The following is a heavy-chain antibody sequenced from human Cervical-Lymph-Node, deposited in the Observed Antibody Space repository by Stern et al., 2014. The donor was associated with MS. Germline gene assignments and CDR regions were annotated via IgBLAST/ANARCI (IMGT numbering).Heavy chain of an antibody. D-gene: IGHD5-12*01. V-gene: IGHV5-51*03. CDR1: GYLFDDYW. J-gene: IGHJ4*02. CDR3: ARSPATPSGYDRFDY. CDR2: IFPRDSNT. Sequence: VQLVQSGAEVKKPGESLKISCEASGYLFDDYWIGWVRQMSGRGLELVAIIFPRDSNTRYSPSVQGQVTISADKSISTAYLQWSSLKASATAMYYWARSPATPSGYDRFDYWGQGALVTVSS.